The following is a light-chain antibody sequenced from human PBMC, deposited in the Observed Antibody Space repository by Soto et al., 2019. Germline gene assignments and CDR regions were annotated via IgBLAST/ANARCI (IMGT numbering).Light chain of an antibody. J-gene: IGKJ2*01. V-gene: IGKV1-39*01. CDR1: QSIRNY. CDR3: QQSYSAPYT. CDR2: AAS. Sequence: DIQMTQSPSSLSASVGDRVTITCRASQSIRNYLNWYQQKPGKAPKLLIYAASSLQSGVPSRFSGSGSGTDFTLNFSSLQPEDFATYYCQQSYSAPYTFGQGTKLEIK.